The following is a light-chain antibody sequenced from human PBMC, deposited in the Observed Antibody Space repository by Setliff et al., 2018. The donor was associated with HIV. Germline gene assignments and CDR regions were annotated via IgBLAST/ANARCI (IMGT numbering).Light chain of an antibody. CDR1: NSDIGTYDL. CDR3: SSYTGSDTFDV. Sequence: QSVLTQPASVSGSPGQAITISCTGNNSDIGTYDLVSWYQQHPGRAPKLTIFEVKRRPSGVPNRFSGSKSGNTASLTISGLQAEDEATYFCSSYTGSDTFDVFGTGTKVTVL. CDR2: EVK. J-gene: IGLJ1*01. V-gene: IGLV2-23*02.